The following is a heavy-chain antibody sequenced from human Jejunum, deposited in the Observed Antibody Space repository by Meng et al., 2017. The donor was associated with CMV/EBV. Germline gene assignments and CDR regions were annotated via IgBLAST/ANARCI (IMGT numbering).Heavy chain of an antibody. V-gene: IGHV4-59*01. CDR1: GASIRSSY. D-gene: IGHD7-27*01. Sequence: SGASIRSSYWTWIRPPPGKGLEWIGCIYYGGYTNYNPSLKSRVTISVDTSRNQFSLRLTSVTAADTAVYFCAKFSATGAYYLGMDVWGQGTSVTVSS. J-gene: IGHJ6*02. CDR3: AKFSATGAYYLGMDV. CDR2: IYYGGYT.